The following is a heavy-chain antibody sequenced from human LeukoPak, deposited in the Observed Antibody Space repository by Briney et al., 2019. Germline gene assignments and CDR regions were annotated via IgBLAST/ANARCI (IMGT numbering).Heavy chain of an antibody. J-gene: IGHJ4*02. V-gene: IGHV1-18*04. CDR2: ISAYNGNT. Sequence: ASVKVSCKASGYTFTIYGISWVRQAPGQGLEWMGWISAYNGNTNYAQKLQGRVTMTTDTSTSTAYMELRSLRSDDTAVYYCARDRLYYGSGDHWGQGTLVTVSS. CDR3: ARDRLYYGSGDH. D-gene: IGHD3-10*01. CDR1: GYTFTIYG.